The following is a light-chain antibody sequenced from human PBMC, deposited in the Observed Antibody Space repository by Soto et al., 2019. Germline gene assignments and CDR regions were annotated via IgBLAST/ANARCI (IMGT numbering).Light chain of an antibody. CDR2: EVS. Sequence: QSALTQPASVSGSPGQSITISCTGASSDVGLYDFVSWYQQHPGKAPKLLIYEVSNRPSGISNRFSGSKSGNTASLTLSGLQAEDEADYYCSSYTSSSTLVFGGGTQLTVL. CDR3: SSYTSSSTLV. J-gene: IGLJ2*01. CDR1: SSDVGLYDF. V-gene: IGLV2-14*01.